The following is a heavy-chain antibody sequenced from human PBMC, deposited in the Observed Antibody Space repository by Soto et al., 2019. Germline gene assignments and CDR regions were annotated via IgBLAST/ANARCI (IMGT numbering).Heavy chain of an antibody. Sequence: SETLSLTCTVSGASIITQSYSWALIRQPPGKGLEWLGSIYYSENTYYNPSLKSRVTISVDTSKNQFSLKLSSVTAADTAVYYCARDGNWRLDYWGQGALVTVSS. J-gene: IGHJ4*02. D-gene: IGHD1-1*01. V-gene: IGHV4-39*02. CDR2: IYYSENT. CDR3: ARDGNWRLDY. CDR1: GASIITQSYS.